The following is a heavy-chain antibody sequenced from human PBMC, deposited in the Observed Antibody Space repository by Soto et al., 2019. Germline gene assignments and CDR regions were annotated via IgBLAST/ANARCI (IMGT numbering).Heavy chain of an antibody. J-gene: IGHJ4*02. CDR2: ISYDGSNK. Sequence: QVQLVESGGGVVQPGRSLRLSRAASGFTFSSYAMHWVRQAPGKGLEWVAVISYDGSNKYYADSVKGRFTISRDNSKNTLYLQMNSLRAEDTAVYYCAREGLVPAATPWFDYWGQGTLVTVSS. D-gene: IGHD2-2*02. CDR3: AREGLVPAATPWFDY. CDR1: GFTFSSYA. V-gene: IGHV3-30-3*01.